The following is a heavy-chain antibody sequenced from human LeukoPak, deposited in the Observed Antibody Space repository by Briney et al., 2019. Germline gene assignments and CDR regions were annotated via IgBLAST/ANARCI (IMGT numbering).Heavy chain of an antibody. Sequence: SVKVSCKASGYTFTSYGISRVRQAPGQGLEWMGGIIPIFGTANYAQKFQGRVTITADESTSTAYMELSSLRSEDTAVYYCARVPYCSSTSCYTPYHYWGQGTLVTVSS. D-gene: IGHD2-2*02. CDR2: IIPIFGTA. CDR1: GYTFTSYG. V-gene: IGHV1-69*13. CDR3: ARVPYCSSTSCYTPYHY. J-gene: IGHJ4*02.